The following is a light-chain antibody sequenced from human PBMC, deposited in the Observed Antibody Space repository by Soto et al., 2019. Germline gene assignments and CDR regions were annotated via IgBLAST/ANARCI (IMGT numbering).Light chain of an antibody. CDR1: QNIGTW. CDR3: QQYNTYSWT. CDR2: QAS. V-gene: IGKV1-5*03. J-gene: IGKJ1*01. Sequence: DIRMTQSPSTLSASVGDRVTINCRASQNIGTWLAWYQQKPGRAPNLLIYQASSVESGVPSRFSGSGSGTDFTLTISSLQPDAFATYYCQQYNTYSWTFGQGTKVDSK.